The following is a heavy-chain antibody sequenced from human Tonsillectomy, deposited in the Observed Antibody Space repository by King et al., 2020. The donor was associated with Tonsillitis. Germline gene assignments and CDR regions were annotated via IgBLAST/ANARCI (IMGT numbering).Heavy chain of an antibody. CDR3: ANSHPLWWELLHFDY. D-gene: IGHD1-26*01. J-gene: IGHJ4*02. CDR1: GFSLSTSGVG. Sequence: TLKESGPTLVKPTQTLTLTCTFSGFSLSTSGVGVGWIRQPPGKALEWLALIYWNDDKRYSPSLKSRLTITKDTSKNQVGRTMTKMDPVDTATYYCANSHPLWWELLHFDYWGQGTLVTVSS. CDR2: IYWNDDK. V-gene: IGHV2-5*01.